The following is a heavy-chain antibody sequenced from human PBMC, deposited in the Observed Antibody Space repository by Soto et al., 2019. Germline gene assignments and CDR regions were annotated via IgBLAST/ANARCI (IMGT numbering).Heavy chain of an antibody. CDR3: AKLDVWGSYRYGWYGMDV. CDR1: GFTFSSYA. V-gene: IGHV3-23*01. D-gene: IGHD3-16*02. Sequence: EVQLLESGGGLVQPGGSLRLSCAASGFTFSSYAMSWVRQAPGKGLEWVSAISGSGGSTYYADSVKGRFTISRDNSKNTLYLQMNSLRAEDTAVYYCAKLDVWGSYRYGWYGMDVWGQGTTVTVSS. CDR2: ISGSGGST. J-gene: IGHJ6*02.